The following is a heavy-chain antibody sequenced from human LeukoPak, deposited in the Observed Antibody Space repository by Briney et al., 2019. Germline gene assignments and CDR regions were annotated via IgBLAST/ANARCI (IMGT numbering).Heavy chain of an antibody. D-gene: IGHD5-12*01. V-gene: IGHV4-39*01. CDR3: ATHRRSGSGGSENAFEI. CDR2: IYDSGGT. J-gene: IGHJ3*02. CDR1: GGSTSSSTYY. Sequence: PSETLSLTCTVSGGSTSSSTYYWDWIRQPPGKGLEWIGNIYDSGGTHYNPSLKSRVTISEDTSKNQFSLKLNSVTAADTAVYYCATHRRSGSGGSENAFEIWGQGTMVTVSS.